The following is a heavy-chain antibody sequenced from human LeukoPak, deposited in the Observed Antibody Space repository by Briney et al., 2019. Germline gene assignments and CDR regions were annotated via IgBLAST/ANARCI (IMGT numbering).Heavy chain of an antibody. D-gene: IGHD5-12*01. Sequence: GGSLRLSCAASGFTFSTYSMNWVRQAPGKGLEWVSYISSSSSTIYYADSVKGRFTISRDNAKNSLYLQMNSLRAEDTAVYYCARGLFSSGYLFYRRNWFDPWGQGTLVTVSS. V-gene: IGHV3-48*01. CDR2: ISSSSSTI. CDR1: GFTFSTYS. J-gene: IGHJ5*02. CDR3: ARGLFSSGYLFYRRNWFDP.